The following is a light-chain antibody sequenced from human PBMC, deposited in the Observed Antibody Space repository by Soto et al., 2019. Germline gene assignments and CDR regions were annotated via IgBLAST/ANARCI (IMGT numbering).Light chain of an antibody. Sequence: AIQLTQSPSSLSASVGDRVTITCRASQGISSYLGWYQQKPGKAPNLLIYDASSLESGVPSRFSGSGSGTEFTLTISSLQPDDFATYSCQQYNSYSKTFGQGTKVDIK. CDR3: QQYNSYSKT. V-gene: IGKV1-13*02. CDR1: QGISSY. J-gene: IGKJ1*01. CDR2: DAS.